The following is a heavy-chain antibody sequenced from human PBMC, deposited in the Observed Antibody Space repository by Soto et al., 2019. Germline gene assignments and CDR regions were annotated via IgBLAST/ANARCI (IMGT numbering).Heavy chain of an antibody. D-gene: IGHD1-26*01. J-gene: IGHJ4*02. CDR3: AKVPLKYSGSYFDY. CDR2: ISGSGCNT. V-gene: IGHV3-23*01. CDR1: GFTFSTYP. Sequence: EVQVLDSGGGLVQPGGSLRLSCAASGFTFSTYPMSWVRQAPGKGLEWVSIISGSGCNTDYEDSVKGRFTMSRDNSKNTGYLQMNSLRAEDTAVYYCAKVPLKYSGSYFDYWGQGTLVTVSS.